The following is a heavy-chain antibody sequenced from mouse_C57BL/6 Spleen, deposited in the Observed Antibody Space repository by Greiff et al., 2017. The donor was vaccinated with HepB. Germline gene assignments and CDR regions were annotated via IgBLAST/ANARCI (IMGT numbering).Heavy chain of an antibody. V-gene: IGHV1-20*01. CDR3: ARGGLYGNYYFDY. CDR2: INPYNGDT. CDR1: GYSFTGYF. Sequence: EVQLQQSGPELVKPGDSVKISCKASGYSFTGYFMNWVMQSHGKSLEWIGRINPYNGDTFYNQKFKGKATLTVDKSSSTAHMELRSLTSEDSAVYYCARGGLYGNYYFDYWGQGTTLTVSS. J-gene: IGHJ2*01. D-gene: IGHD2-1*01.